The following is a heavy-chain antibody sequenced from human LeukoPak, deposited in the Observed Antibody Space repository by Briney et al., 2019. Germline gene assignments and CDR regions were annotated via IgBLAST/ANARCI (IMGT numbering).Heavy chain of an antibody. Sequence: TGGSLRLSCAASGFTFSSYAMHWVRQAPGKGLEYVSAISSNGGSTYYANSVKGRFTISRDNSKNTLYLQMGSLRAEDTAVYYCARDYYDSSGYFNNWFDPGGQGILVTVSS. V-gene: IGHV3-64*01. CDR3: ARDYYDSSGYFNNWFDP. D-gene: IGHD3-22*01. J-gene: IGHJ5*02. CDR2: ISSNGGST. CDR1: GFTFSSYA.